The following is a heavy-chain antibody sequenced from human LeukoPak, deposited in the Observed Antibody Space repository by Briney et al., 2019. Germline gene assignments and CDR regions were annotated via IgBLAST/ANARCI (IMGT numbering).Heavy chain of an antibody. CDR1: GFTFSSYG. D-gene: IGHD6-6*01. J-gene: IGHJ4*02. V-gene: IGHV3-33*01. CDR2: IWYDGSNK. CDR3: ARDGGDGYSSSSMDY. Sequence: GRSLRLSCAASGFTFSSYGMHWVRQAPGKGLEWVAVIWYDGSNKYYADSVKGRFTISRDNSKNTLYLQMNSLGAEDTAVYYCARDGGDGYSSSSMDYWGQGTLVTVSS.